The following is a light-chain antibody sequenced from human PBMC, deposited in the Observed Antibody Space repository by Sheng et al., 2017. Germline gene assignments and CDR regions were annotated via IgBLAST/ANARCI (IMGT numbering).Light chain of an antibody. CDR3: QQYNFYVPE. Sequence: DIQMTQSPSTLSASVGDRVTITCRASQSISSWLAWYQQKPGKAPKLLIYKASSLESGVPSRFSGSGSGTDFTLTINNLQPDDFATYYCQQYNFYVPEFGPGTTVEIK. J-gene: IGKJ1*01. CDR2: KAS. CDR1: QSISSW. V-gene: IGKV1-5*03.